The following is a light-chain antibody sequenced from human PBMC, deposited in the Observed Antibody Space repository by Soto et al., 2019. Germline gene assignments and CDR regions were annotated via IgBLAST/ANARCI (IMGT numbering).Light chain of an antibody. CDR1: QSVSNN. CDR3: QQYSVWPLT. J-gene: IGKJ4*01. V-gene: IGKV3D-15*01. Sequence: EIVLTQSPATLSVSPGEIAALSCRASQSVSNNLAWYQQKPGQPPRLLIFGASTRATGIPARFSGSGSEAEFALTISTLQSEDFAVYYCQQYSVWPLTFGGGTKVDI. CDR2: GAS.